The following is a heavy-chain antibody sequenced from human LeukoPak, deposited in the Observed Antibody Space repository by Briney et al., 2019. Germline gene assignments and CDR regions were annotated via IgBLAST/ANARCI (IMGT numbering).Heavy chain of an antibody. CDR1: GYTFTMYY. CDR3: AREQRGGLSGIWGGLFASYYTYYYMDV. Sequence: GASVKVSCKASGYTFTMYYIHWVRQAPGQGLEWMGMINPSDGATTYAQRFQGRVTMTRDMSTTTVYMDLRSLRSEDTAVDFCAREQRGGLSGIWGGLFASYYTYYYMDVWGRGTTVTVSS. D-gene: IGHD3-10*01. V-gene: IGHV1-46*01. J-gene: IGHJ6*03. CDR2: INPSDGAT.